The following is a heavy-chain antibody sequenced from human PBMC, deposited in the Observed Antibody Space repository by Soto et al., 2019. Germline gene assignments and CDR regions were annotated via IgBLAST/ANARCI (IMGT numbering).Heavy chain of an antibody. CDR3: AGGDYYHSSGYYFYYYTMDV. J-gene: IGHJ6*02. V-gene: IGHV4-39*01. Sequence: PSETLSLTCTVSGGSISSRSYYWSWIRQPPGEGLEWIGNVYYSGSTYYNPSLKSRVTISVETSKSQFSLKLSSVTAADTAVYYCAGGDYYHSSGYYFYYYTMDVWGQGTTVTVSS. D-gene: IGHD3-22*01. CDR2: VYYSGST. CDR1: GGSISSRSYY.